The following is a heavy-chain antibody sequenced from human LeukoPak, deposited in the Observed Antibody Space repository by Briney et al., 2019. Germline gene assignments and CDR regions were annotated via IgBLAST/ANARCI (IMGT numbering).Heavy chain of an antibody. V-gene: IGHV3-74*01. CDR1: GLTLSSFW. CDR2: INSDGCGI. CDR3: ARERRSSGWYDAFDM. Sequence: GGSLRLSCSGSGLTLSSFWMHWVRQAPGKGLVWVSRINSDGCGIRYADSVKGRFTISRDNAKSTLYLQMNSLRAEDTAVYYCARERRSSGWYDAFDMRGQGTMVTVSS. J-gene: IGHJ3*02. D-gene: IGHD6-19*01.